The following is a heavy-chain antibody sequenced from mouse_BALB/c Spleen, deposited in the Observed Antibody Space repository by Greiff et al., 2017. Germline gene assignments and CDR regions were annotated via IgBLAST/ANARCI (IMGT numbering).Heavy chain of an antibody. Sequence: QVQLKESGPGLVAPSQSLSITCTVSGFSLTSYGVHWVRQPPGKGLEWLGVIWAGGSTNYNSALMSRLSISKDNSKSQVFLKMNSLQTDDTAMYYCASNRYDPMDYWGQGTSVTVSS. CDR1: GFSLTSYG. D-gene: IGHD2-14*01. CDR2: IWAGGST. J-gene: IGHJ4*01. V-gene: IGHV2-9*02. CDR3: ASNRYDPMDY.